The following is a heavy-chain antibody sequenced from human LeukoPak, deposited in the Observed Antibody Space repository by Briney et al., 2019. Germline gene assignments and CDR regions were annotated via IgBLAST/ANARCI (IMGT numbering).Heavy chain of an antibody. CDR2: IYYSGST. J-gene: IGHJ5*02. CDR1: GGSISSSSYY. Sequence: SETLSLTCTVSGGSISSSSYYWGWIRQPPGKGLEWIGRIYYSGSTYYNPSLKSRVTISVDTSKNQFSLKLSSVTAADTAVYYCARPRCSGGSCYSSMPVFNWFDPWGQGTLVTVSS. D-gene: IGHD2-15*01. CDR3: ARPRCSGGSCYSSMPVFNWFDP. V-gene: IGHV4-39*01.